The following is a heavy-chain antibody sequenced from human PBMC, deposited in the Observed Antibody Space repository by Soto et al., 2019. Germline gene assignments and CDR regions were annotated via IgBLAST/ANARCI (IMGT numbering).Heavy chain of an antibody. J-gene: IGHJ5*02. V-gene: IGHV4-30-2*01. Sequence: SETMSLTCTVSGGSISSGGYSWSRNRKPPGKGLEWIGYIYHSGSTYYNPSLKSRVTISVDTSKNQFSLKLSSVTAADTAVYYCARWGNNLDPWGQGTLVTVSS. D-gene: IGHD3-16*01. CDR1: GGSISSGGYS. CDR3: ARWGNNLDP. CDR2: IYHSGST.